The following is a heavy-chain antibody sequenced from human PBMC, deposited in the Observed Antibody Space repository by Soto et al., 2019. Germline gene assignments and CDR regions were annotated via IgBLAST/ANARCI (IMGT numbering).Heavy chain of an antibody. CDR2: ISWDGGST. Sequence: GGSLRLSCAASGFTFDDYTMHWVRQAPGKGLEWVSLISWDGGSTYYADSVKGRFTISRDNSKNSLYLQMNSLRTEDTALYYCAKDTYHYYGMDVWGQGTTVTVSS. V-gene: IGHV3-43*01. CDR1: GFTFDDYT. J-gene: IGHJ6*02. CDR3: AKDTYHYYGMDV.